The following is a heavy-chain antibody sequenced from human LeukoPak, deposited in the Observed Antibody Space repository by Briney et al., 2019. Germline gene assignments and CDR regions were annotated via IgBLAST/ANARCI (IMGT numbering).Heavy chain of an antibody. J-gene: IGHJ4*02. V-gene: IGHV4-30-2*01. Sequence: SQTLSLTCTVSGGSISSGGYYWSWIRQPPGKGLEWIGEINHSGSTNYNPSLKGRVTISVDTSKNQFSLKLSSVTAADTAVYYCARAGSRGGIFDYWGQGTLVTVSS. D-gene: IGHD3-10*01. CDR1: GGSISSGGYY. CDR3: ARAGSRGGIFDY. CDR2: INHSGST.